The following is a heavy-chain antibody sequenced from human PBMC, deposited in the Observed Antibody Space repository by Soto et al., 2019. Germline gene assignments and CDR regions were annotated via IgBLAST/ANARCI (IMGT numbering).Heavy chain of an antibody. V-gene: IGHV3-30*03. J-gene: IGHJ6*04. CDR1: GFIFSSFG. CDR2: MSYDGSNK. CDR3: ARRTSSTLTYYYGMAV. Sequence: QVQLVESGGGVVQPGRSLRLSCAASGFIFSSFGMHWVRQAPGKGLEWVAGMSYDGSNKHYTYSVKGRFTSAKDNSKNMLYVQMNSLTIDDTAVFSCARRTSSTLTYYYGMAVWGDGTTFIVSS. D-gene: IGHD6-6*01.